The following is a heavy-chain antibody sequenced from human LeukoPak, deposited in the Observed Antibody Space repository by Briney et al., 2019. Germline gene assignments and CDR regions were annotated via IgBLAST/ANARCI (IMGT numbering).Heavy chain of an antibody. V-gene: IGHV4-59*01. Sequence: SETLSLTCTISGGSISSYYWSWIRQSPGKGLEWIGYIHNSGSTRYNPSLKSRVTISVDKSKNQFSLKVSSLTAADTAVHYCARATYYYGSGSPIPDYWGQGTLVTVSS. J-gene: IGHJ4*02. D-gene: IGHD3-10*01. CDR1: GGSISSYY. CDR3: ARATYYYGSGSPIPDY. CDR2: IHNSGST.